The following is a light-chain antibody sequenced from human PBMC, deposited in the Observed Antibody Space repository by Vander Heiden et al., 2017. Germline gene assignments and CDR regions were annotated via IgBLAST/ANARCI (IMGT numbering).Light chain of an antibody. Sequence: QLVLTQSPSASASLGASVKLTCILSSGHSSYAIAWHQQQPEKGPRYLMKLNSDGSHSKGDGIPDRFSDSSSGAERYLTISSLQSEDEADYYCQTWGTGIRVFGGGTKLTVL. J-gene: IGLJ3*02. CDR3: QTWGTGIRV. CDR1: SGHSSYA. V-gene: IGLV4-69*01. CDR2: LNSDGSH.